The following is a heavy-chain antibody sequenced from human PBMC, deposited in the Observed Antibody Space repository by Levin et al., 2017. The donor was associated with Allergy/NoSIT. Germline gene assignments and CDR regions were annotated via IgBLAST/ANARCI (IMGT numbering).Heavy chain of an antibody. J-gene: IGHJ6*02. CDR3: VRDRRYHYDSSGNYYSGYYYYAMDV. Sequence: LRLSCTVSGGSISSGDYYWTWIRQPPGKGLEWIGYIYYTGSTYYNPSLKSRLTISLDTSKNQFSLKLSSVTAADTAVYYCVRDRRYHYDSSGNYYSGYYYYAMDVWGQGTTVTVSS. V-gene: IGHV4-30-4*01. CDR2: IYYTGST. D-gene: IGHD3-22*01. CDR1: GGSISSGDYY.